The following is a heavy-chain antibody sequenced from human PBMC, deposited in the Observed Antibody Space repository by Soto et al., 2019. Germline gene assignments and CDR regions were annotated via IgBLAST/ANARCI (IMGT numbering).Heavy chain of an antibody. CDR1: GYTFTNYA. V-gene: IGHV1-3*01. CDR3: ERDSGDYFPYFDS. D-gene: IGHD4-17*01. Sequence: QVQLVQSGAEVKKPGASVKVSCKASGYTFTNYAMHWVRQAPGQRLEWMGWIIAGNGNTKYSQNFQGRVTITGDTSASTAYMELSSLRSEDTAVYYCERDSGDYFPYFDSWGQGTLVTVSS. J-gene: IGHJ4*02. CDR2: IIAGNGNT.